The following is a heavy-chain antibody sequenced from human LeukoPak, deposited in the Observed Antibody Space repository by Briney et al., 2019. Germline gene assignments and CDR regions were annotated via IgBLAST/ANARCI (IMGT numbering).Heavy chain of an antibody. CDR2: IYTSGST. J-gene: IGHJ3*02. CDR3: ARVMWGSGSYYDAFDI. D-gene: IGHD1-26*01. V-gene: IGHV4-4*07. Sequence: SETLSLTCTVSGGSISSYYWSWIRQPAGKGLEWIGRIYTSGSTNYNPSLKSRVTMSVDTSKNQFSLKLSSVTAADTAVYYCARVMWGSGSYYDAFDIWGQGTMVTVSS. CDR1: GGSISSYY.